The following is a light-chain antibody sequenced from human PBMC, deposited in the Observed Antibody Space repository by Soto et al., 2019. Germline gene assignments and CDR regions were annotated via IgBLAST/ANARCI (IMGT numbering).Light chain of an antibody. Sequence: ERVMTQSPATLSVSPGERATLSCRASQSVSSNLAWYQQKPGQAPWLLIYGASTRATGIPARFSGSGSGTEVTLTISSLQSEDFAVYYCQQYNDWPLTFGGGTKVEIK. CDR3: QQYNDWPLT. J-gene: IGKJ4*01. CDR1: QSVSSN. CDR2: GAS. V-gene: IGKV3-15*01.